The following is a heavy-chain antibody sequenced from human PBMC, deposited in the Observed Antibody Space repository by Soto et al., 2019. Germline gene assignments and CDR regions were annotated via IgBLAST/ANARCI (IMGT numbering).Heavy chain of an antibody. J-gene: IGHJ6*02. CDR1: GGTFTSYI. CDR2: IVPRFGTT. CDR3: ARGRDDRFGRHYFGLDV. V-gene: IGHV1-69*12. Sequence: QVQLVQSGTEVKKPGSSVKVSCRGTGGTFTSYIIGWVRQAPGQGLEWIGAIVPRFGTTKYAQNCQGRVTLTADDSAIMVYIDLNNLRSEDTGVYYCARGRDDRFGRHYFGLDVWGQGTTVTVS. D-gene: IGHD1-1*01.